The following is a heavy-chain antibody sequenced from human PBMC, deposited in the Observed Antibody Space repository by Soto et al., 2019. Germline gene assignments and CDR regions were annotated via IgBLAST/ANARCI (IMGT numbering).Heavy chain of an antibody. CDR2: VYSSGST. J-gene: IGHJ4*02. CDR3: ARSRYTSGWWTPPFDY. CDR1: GGSISRSQYS. D-gene: IGHD6-19*01. V-gene: IGHV4-39*07. Sequence: PSETLSLTCTVSGGSISRSQYSWGWIRQPPGKGLEWIGYVYSSGSTYYNPSLKSRVTISVDTSKNQFSLKLTSVTAADTAVYYCARSRYTSGWWTPPFDYWGQGTLVTVSS.